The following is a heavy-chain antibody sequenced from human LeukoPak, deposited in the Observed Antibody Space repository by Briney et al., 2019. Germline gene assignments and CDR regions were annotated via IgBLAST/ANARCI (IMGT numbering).Heavy chain of an antibody. CDR2: VYSGGST. CDR1: GFTVSSNY. D-gene: IGHD6-19*01. CDR3: AKSQSGWYSFDY. J-gene: IGHJ4*02. V-gene: IGHV3-53*01. Sequence: GGSLRLSCAASGFTVSSNYMNWVRQAPKTGLEWVSVVYSGGSTYYADSVKGRFTISRDNSKNTLYLQMNSLRAEDTAVYYCAKSQSGWYSFDYWGQGTLVTVSS.